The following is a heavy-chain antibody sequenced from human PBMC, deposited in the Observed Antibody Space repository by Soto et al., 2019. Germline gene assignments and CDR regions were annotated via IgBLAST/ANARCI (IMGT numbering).Heavy chain of an antibody. V-gene: IGHV1-46*03. CDR3: ARMTTVTTSFDY. D-gene: IGHD4-17*01. J-gene: IGHJ4*02. CDR1: GYTFTSDY. Sequence: GSSVKRYCKASGYTFTSDYIHWVRKAPGQGLEWMGIINPSGGSTSYAQKFQGRVTMTRDTSTSTVYMELSSLRSEDTAVYYCARMTTVTTSFDYWCQGTLVTSPQ. CDR2: INPSGGST.